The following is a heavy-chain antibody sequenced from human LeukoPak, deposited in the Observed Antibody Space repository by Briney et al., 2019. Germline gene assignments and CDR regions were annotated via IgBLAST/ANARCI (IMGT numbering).Heavy chain of an antibody. CDR2: IYYSGST. V-gene: IGHV4-61*08. J-gene: IGHJ6*02. CDR3: ARAGVGATTDPSPPDYYYYYGMDV. Sequence: SQTLSLTCAVSGGSISSGGYSWSWIRQPPGKGLEWIGYIYYSGSTNYNPSLKSRVTISVDTSKNQFSLKLSSVTAADTAVYYCARAGVGATTDPSPPDYYYYYGMDVWGQGTTVTVSS. D-gene: IGHD1-26*01. CDR1: GGSISSGGYS.